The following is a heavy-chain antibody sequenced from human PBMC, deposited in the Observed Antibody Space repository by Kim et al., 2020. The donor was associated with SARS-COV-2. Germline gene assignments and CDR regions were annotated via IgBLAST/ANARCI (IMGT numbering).Heavy chain of an antibody. V-gene: IGHV3-53*01. CDR3: AREPGDDGEGDY. Sequence: YYSDSVKGRFTISRANSKSTLYLQMNSLRAEDTAVYYCAREPGDDGEGDYWGQGTLVTVSS. J-gene: IGHJ4*02. D-gene: IGHD4-17*01.